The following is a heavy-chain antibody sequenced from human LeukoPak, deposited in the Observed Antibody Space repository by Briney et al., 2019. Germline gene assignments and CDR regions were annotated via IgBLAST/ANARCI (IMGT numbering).Heavy chain of an antibody. Sequence: GESLKISCKASGYILTNYWIGWVRQIPGKGLEWMGIIYPGDSDTRYSPSFQGLVTISADKSISTAYLQWSSLKASDTAIYYCARAYYYGSGTSNWFDPWGPGTLVTVSS. J-gene: IGHJ5*02. CDR1: GYILTNYW. CDR3: ARAYYYGSGTSNWFDP. V-gene: IGHV5-51*01. D-gene: IGHD3-10*01. CDR2: IYPGDSDT.